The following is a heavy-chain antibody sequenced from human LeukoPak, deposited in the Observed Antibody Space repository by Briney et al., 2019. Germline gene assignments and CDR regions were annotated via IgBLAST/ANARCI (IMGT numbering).Heavy chain of an antibody. J-gene: IGHJ6*03. CDR2: INHSGST. CDR1: GGSFSGYY. V-gene: IGHV4-34*01. D-gene: IGHD3-16*01. Sequence: SETLFLTCAVYGGSFSGYYWSWIRQPPGKGLEWIGEINHSGSTNHNPSLKSRVTISVYTSKNQFSLKLSSVTAADTAVYDCARETSQKGAHYMDVWGKGTTVTISS. CDR3: ARETSQKGAHYMDV.